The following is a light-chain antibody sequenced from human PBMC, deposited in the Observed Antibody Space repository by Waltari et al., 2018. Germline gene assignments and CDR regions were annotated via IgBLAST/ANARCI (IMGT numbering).Light chain of an antibody. CDR1: SSDVAKYNL. Sequence: QSALTQPASVSRSPGQSITISCTGTSSDVAKYNLVSWYQHHPDKAPNLMIYEVAKRPSGVSHRFSGSKSGNTASLTISGLQADDEADYYCCSYAGGGTYVFGRGTKVTVL. J-gene: IGLJ1*01. V-gene: IGLV2-23*02. CDR3: CSYAGGGTYV. CDR2: EVA.